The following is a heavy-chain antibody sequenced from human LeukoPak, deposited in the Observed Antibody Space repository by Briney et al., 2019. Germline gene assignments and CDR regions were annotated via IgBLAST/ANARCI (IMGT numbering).Heavy chain of an antibody. J-gene: IGHJ4*02. V-gene: IGHV1-69*01. CDR2: IIPIFGTA. CDR1: GGTFSSYA. CDR3: ARERVHTILGVVIHYYFDY. Sequence: GASVKVSCKASGGTFSSYAISWVRQAPGQGLEWMGGIIPIFGTANYAQKFQGRVTITADESTSTAYMELSSLRSEDTAVYYCARERVHTILGVVIHYYFDYWGQGTLVTVSS. D-gene: IGHD3-3*01.